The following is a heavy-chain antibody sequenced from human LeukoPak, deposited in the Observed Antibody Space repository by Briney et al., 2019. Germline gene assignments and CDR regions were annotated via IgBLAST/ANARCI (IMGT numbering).Heavy chain of an antibody. J-gene: IGHJ4*02. Sequence: GESLKISCKGSGYSFTSYWIAWVRQMPGKGLEWMGIIDPGDSDTRYSPSFEGQVTISADKSITTAYLQWSSLKASDTAMYYCAKMSRAGYTLDYWGQGTLVTVSS. CDR1: GYSFTSYW. CDR3: AKMSRAGYTLDY. V-gene: IGHV5-51*01. D-gene: IGHD5-24*01. CDR2: IDPGDSDT.